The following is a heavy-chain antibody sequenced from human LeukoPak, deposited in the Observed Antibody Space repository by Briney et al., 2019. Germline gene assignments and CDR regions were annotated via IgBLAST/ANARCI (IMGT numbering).Heavy chain of an antibody. CDR1: GFTFDDYA. D-gene: IGHD3-10*01. CDR2: ISWSSGSI. J-gene: IGHJ4*02. CDR3: AKDTNPWGSGSYYRGLDY. V-gene: IGHV3-9*01. Sequence: PGRTLRLSCAASGFTFDDYAMHWVRHAPGKGLEWVSGISWSSGSIGYADSVKGRFTISRDNAKNSLYLLMTSLRAEDTALYYCAKDTNPWGSGSYYRGLDYWGQGTLVTVSS.